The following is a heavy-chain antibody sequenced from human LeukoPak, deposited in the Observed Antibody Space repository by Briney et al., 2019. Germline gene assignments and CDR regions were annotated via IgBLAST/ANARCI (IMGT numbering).Heavy chain of an antibody. V-gene: IGHV1-2*06. J-gene: IGHJ5*02. CDR1: GYTFTGYY. CDR3: ARARDGYNYWFDP. CDR2: INPNSGGT. D-gene: IGHD5-24*01. Sequence: ASVKVSCKASGYTFTGYYMHWVRQAPGQGLEWMGRINPNSGGTNYAQKFQGRVTMTRDTSISTAYMELSRLRSDDTAAYYCARARDGYNYWFDPWGQGTLVTVSS.